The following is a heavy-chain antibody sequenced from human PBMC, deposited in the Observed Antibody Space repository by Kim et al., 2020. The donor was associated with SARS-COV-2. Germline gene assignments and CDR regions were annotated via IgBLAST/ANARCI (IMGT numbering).Heavy chain of an antibody. Sequence: SETLSLTCTVSGGSISSGGYYWSWIRQHPGKGLEWIGYIYYSGSTYYNPSLKSRVTISVDTSKNQFSLKLSSVTAADTAVYYCARDGGAYYDILTGYYLGWFDPGGQGTLVTVSS. CDR2: IYYSGST. J-gene: IGHJ5*02. V-gene: IGHV4-31*03. CDR1: GGSISSGGYY. D-gene: IGHD3-9*01. CDR3: ARDGGAYYDILTGYYLGWFDP.